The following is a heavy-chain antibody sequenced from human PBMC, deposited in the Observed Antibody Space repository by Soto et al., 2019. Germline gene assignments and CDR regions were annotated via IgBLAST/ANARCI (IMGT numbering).Heavy chain of an antibody. D-gene: IGHD6-13*01. CDR1: SDSISSYY. V-gene: IGHV4-59*01. J-gene: IGHJ4*02. CDR2: ISYSGST. Sequence: SETLSLACTVSSDSISSYYWSWIRQPPGKRLEWIGYISYSGSTDYNPSLKSRVTISGDTSKNQFSLKVSSVTAADTAVYYCARGTSWQLPFDYWGQGTLVTVSS. CDR3: ARGTSWQLPFDY.